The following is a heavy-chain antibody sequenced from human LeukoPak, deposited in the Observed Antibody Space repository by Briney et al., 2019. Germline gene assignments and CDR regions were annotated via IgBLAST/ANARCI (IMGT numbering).Heavy chain of an antibody. CDR3: ARDSYSNY. Sequence: GGSLRLSCAASGFTVSSNYMNWVRQAPGKGLEWVSVIYTGGSTYYADSVKGRFTTSRDNSKNTEYLQMNSLRAEDTAVYYCARDSYSNYWGQGTLVTVSS. CDR1: GFTVSSNY. V-gene: IGHV3-66*01. CDR2: IYTGGST. J-gene: IGHJ4*02. D-gene: IGHD4-11*01.